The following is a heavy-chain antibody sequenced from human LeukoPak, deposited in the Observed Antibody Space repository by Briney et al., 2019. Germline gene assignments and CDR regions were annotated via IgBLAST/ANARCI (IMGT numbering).Heavy chain of an antibody. CDR3: ASDPQQLWFYY. D-gene: IGHD5-18*01. Sequence: ALVKVSRKGSGYTFTRFYMHWVRQAPGQGLEWMGRINPNIGGTNYAQKFQGRVTMTRDTSISTAYMELSRLRSDDTAVYYCASDPQQLWFYYWGQGTLVTVSS. CDR1: GYTFTRFY. CDR2: INPNIGGT. J-gene: IGHJ4*02. V-gene: IGHV1-2*02.